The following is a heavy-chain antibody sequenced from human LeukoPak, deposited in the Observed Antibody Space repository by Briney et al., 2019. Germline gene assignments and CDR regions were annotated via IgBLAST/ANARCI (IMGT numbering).Heavy chain of an antibody. D-gene: IGHD2-15*01. CDR1: VFTFSSYA. Sequence: GGSLRLSCAASVFTFSSYAMHWVRQAPGKGLEWVAVISDDGSNKYYADSVKGRFTISRDNSKNTLYLQMNSLRAEDTAEYYCALFGPVVVVAAIGRGRFDPWGQGTLVTVSS. J-gene: IGHJ5*02. CDR2: ISDDGSNK. CDR3: ALFGPVVVVAAIGRGRFDP. V-gene: IGHV3-30*04.